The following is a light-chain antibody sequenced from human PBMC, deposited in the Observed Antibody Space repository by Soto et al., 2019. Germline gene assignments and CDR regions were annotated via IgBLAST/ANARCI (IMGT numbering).Light chain of an antibody. J-gene: IGKJ1*01. Sequence: EIVLTQSPGTLSLSPGERATLSCWASQSVSSNDLAWYQQKPGQAPRLLIYGASSRAPGIPDRFSGSGSGTDFTLTISRLEPDDFATYYCQQYNSYSWTFGQGTKVDIK. CDR2: GAS. CDR1: QSVSSND. CDR3: QQYNSYSWT. V-gene: IGKV3-20*01.